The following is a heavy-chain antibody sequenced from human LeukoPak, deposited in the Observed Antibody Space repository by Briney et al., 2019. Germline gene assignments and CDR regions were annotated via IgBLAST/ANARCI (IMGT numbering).Heavy chain of an antibody. V-gene: IGHV3-66*01. J-gene: IGHJ6*02. CDR2: IYSGGST. CDR3: ARVGEIYYGMDV. CDR1: GFTVSSNY. D-gene: IGHD5-24*01. Sequence: RGSLRLSCAASGFTVSSNYMSWVRQAPGKGLEWVSVIYSGGSTYYADSVKGRFTISRDNSKNTPYLQMNSLRAEDTAVYYCARVGEIYYGMDVWGQGTTVTVSS.